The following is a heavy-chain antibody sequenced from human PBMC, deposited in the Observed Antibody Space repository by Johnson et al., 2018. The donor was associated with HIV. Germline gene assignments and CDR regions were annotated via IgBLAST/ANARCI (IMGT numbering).Heavy chain of an antibody. Sequence: QVQLVESGGGVVHPGRSLRLACAASRFTFSSYGMHCVRQAPGKLLQWVAFIRYDGHNKYYAYSVTCRFTNSRDNSKNTLYLQMNSLRAEDTAVYYCAKGIAAAGTGAFDIWGQGTMVTVSS. CDR3: AKGIAAAGTGAFDI. CDR2: IRYDGHNK. D-gene: IGHD6-13*01. V-gene: IGHV3-30*02. J-gene: IGHJ3*02. CDR1: RFTFSSYG.